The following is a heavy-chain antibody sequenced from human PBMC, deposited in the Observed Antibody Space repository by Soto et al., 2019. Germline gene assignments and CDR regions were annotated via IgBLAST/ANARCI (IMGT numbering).Heavy chain of an antibody. Sequence: PSETLSLTCAVYGGSFSGYYWSWIRQPPGKGLEWIGEINHSGSTNYNPSLKSRVTISVDTSKNQFSLKLSSVTAADTAVHYCARGRKYSSSYIYWGQGTLVTVSS. CDR3: ARGRKYSSSYIY. CDR2: INHSGST. CDR1: GGSFSGYY. D-gene: IGHD6-6*01. J-gene: IGHJ4*02. V-gene: IGHV4-34*01.